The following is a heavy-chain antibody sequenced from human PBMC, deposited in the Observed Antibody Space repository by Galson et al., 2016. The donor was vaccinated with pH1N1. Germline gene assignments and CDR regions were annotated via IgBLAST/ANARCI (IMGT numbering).Heavy chain of an antibody. CDR1: GFTFSSSG. V-gene: IGHV3-30*18. D-gene: IGHD3-22*01. CDR2: ISYDGSYK. J-gene: IGHJ4*02. Sequence: SLRLSCAASGFTFSSSGMHWVRQAPGKGLEWVAVISYDGSYKYYADSVKGRFTISRDNSKNTLYLQMNSLRAEDTALYYCAKSQYYYASSGYSFDYWGQGTLVTVAS. CDR3: AKSQYYYASSGYSFDY.